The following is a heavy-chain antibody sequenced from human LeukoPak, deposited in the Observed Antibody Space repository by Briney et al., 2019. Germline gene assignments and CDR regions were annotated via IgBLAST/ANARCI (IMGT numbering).Heavy chain of an antibody. J-gene: IGHJ4*02. V-gene: IGHV3-21*01. Sequence: GGSLRLSCAASGFTFSRYSMNWVRQAPGKGPEWVSSITSSSSYIYYADSVKGRFTISRDNAKNSLYLQMNGLRAEDTALYYCARDKDQYSGYDSGLFDYWGQGTLVTVSS. D-gene: IGHD5-12*01. CDR3: ARDKDQYSGYDSGLFDY. CDR1: GFTFSRYS. CDR2: ITSSSSYI.